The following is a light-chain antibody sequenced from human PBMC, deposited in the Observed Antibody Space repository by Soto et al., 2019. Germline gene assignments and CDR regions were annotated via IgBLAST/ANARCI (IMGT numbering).Light chain of an antibody. CDR2: GAS. J-gene: IGKJ2*01. Sequence: QSPGTLSLSPGERATLSCRASQSVSSTYLAWYQQKPGQAPRLLIYGASSRATGVPDRFSGRGSGTDFTLSISRLEPEDFAVYYCQQYGISLYTFC. CDR3: QQYGISLYT. V-gene: IGKV3-20*01. CDR1: QSVSSTY.